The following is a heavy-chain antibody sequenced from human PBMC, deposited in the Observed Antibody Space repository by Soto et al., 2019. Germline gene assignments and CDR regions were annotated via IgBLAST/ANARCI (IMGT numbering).Heavy chain of an antibody. J-gene: IGHJ4*02. CDR1: GFPFSSRA. CDR2: ISGDST. V-gene: IGHV3-23*01. Sequence: GSLRLSCAASGFPFSSRAMSLVRQAPGKGLEWVSAISGDSTYYADSVKGLFTISRDNSKNRLYLQMNSLRVEDTAVYYCAGGLTRLYIDHWGQGTLVTVSS. D-gene: IGHD2-15*01. CDR3: AGGLTRLYIDH.